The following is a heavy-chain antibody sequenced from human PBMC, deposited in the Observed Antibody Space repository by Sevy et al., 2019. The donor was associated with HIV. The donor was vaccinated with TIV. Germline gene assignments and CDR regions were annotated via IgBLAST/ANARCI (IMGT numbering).Heavy chain of an antibody. CDR1: GGSISSGDYY. D-gene: IGHD2-8*01. CDR3: ATHGFDY. CDR2: IYYSGST. V-gene: IGHV4-30-4*01. Sequence: SETLSLTCTVSGGSISSGDYYWSWIRQPPGQGLEWIGYIYYSGSTYYNPSLKSRVTISVDTSKIQFSLKLSSVTAADTAVYYCATHGFDYWGQGTLVTVSS. J-gene: IGHJ4*02.